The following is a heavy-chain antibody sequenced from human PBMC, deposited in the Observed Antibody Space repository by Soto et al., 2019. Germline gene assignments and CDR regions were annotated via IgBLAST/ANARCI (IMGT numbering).Heavy chain of an antibody. Sequence: EVQLVESGGCLVKPGEYLRLSCAASGFTFSTYHMNWVRLAPGKGLEWISSIGGGGDEIYYADSVRGRFTISRDNAKASLYLQMNSLRVEDTAVYYCANAPTVLLPSTWSQGTLVTVAS. D-gene: IGHD2-15*01. CDR2: IGGGGDEI. CDR1: GFTFSTYH. J-gene: IGHJ4*01. CDR3: ANAPTVLLPST. V-gene: IGHV3-21*02.